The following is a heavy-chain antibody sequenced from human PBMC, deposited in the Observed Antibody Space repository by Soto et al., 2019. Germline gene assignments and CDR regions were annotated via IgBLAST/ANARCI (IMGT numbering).Heavy chain of an antibody. CDR2: IIPIFGTA. D-gene: IGHD3-22*01. CDR3: ARARGRDMIVREDYYYGMDV. Sequence: QVQLVQSGAEVKKPGSSVKVSCKASGGTFSSYAISWVRQAPGQGLEWMGGIIPIFGTANYAQKFQGRVTITADKSTSTAYMELSSLRSEDTAVYYCARARGRDMIVREDYYYGMDVWGQGTTVTVSS. V-gene: IGHV1-69*06. J-gene: IGHJ6*02. CDR1: GGTFSSYA.